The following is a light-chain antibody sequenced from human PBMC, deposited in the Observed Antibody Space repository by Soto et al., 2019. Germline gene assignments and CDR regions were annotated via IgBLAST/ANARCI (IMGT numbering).Light chain of an antibody. CDR1: SGSIASNY. Sequence: NFMLTQPRSVSESPGKTITISCTRSSGSIASNYVQWFQQRPGSAPTTVIYGDTQRVSGVPDRFSGSLDSSSNSASLTISGLKTEDEADYYCQSYDGSNHWVFGGGTKLTVL. CDR3: QSYDGSNHWV. CDR2: GDT. J-gene: IGLJ3*02. V-gene: IGLV6-57*04.